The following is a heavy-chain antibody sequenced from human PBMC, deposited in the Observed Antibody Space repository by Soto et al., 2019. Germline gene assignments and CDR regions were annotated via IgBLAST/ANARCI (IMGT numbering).Heavy chain of an antibody. V-gene: IGHV1-18*01. CDR2: IGVYSGNT. D-gene: IGHD3-10*01. Sequence: ASVKVSFKASGFTFTSSAVKWVRQAPGQGLEWIGWIGVYSGNTNYAQKLQGRVTMTTDTSTSTAYMELRSLRSDDTAVYYCARDYGSGSYDYWGQGTLVTVSS. CDR1: GFTFTSSA. J-gene: IGHJ4*02. CDR3: ARDYGSGSYDY.